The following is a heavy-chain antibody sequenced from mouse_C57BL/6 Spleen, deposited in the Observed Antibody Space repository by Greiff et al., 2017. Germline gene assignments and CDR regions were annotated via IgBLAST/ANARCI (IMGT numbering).Heavy chain of an antibody. CDR2: IRNKANGYTT. D-gene: IGHD2-1*01. CDR3: ARLYCNSVWYFDV. J-gene: IGHJ1*03. V-gene: IGHV7-3*01. Sequence: DVMLVESGGGLVQPGGSLSLSCAASGFTFTDYYMSWVRQPPGKALEWLGFIRNKANGYTTEYSASVKGRFTISRDNSQSILYLQMNALRAEDSATYYCARLYCNSVWYFDVWGTGTTVTVSS. CDR1: GFTFTDYY.